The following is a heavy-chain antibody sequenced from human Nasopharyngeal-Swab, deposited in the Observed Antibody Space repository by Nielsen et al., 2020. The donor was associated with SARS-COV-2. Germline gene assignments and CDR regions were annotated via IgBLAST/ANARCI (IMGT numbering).Heavy chain of an antibody. CDR3: TRDFSAAAGSFDI. J-gene: IGHJ3*02. CDR2: IYSGGST. CDR1: GFTVSSNY. D-gene: IGHD6-13*01. V-gene: IGHV3-53*01. Sequence: GGSLRLSCAASGFTVSSNYMSWVRQAPGKGLEWVSVIYSGGSTYYADSVKGRFTISRDNSKNTLYLQMNSLRAEDTAVYYCTRDFSAAAGSFDIWGQGTMVTVSS.